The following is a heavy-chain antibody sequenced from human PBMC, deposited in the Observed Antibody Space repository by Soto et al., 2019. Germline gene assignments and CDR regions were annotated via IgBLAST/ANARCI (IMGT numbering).Heavy chain of an antibody. Sequence: SETLSLTCAVSGGSISSGGYSWSWIRQPLGKGLEWIGYIYHSGSTNYNPSLKSRVTISVDKSKNQFSLKLSSVTAADTAVYYCARERPDGSRLDPWGQGTLVTVSS. V-gene: IGHV4-30-2*05. D-gene: IGHD6-13*01. CDR2: IYHSGST. J-gene: IGHJ5*02. CDR1: GGSISSGGYS. CDR3: ARERPDGSRLDP.